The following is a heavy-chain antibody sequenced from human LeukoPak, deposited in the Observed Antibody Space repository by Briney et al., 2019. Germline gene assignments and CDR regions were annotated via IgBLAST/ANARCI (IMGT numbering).Heavy chain of an antibody. V-gene: IGHV3-7*01. J-gene: IGHJ4*02. CDR1: GFTFSSHW. D-gene: IGHD3-22*01. Sequence: PGGYLRLSCAASGFTFSSHWMSWVRQAPGKGLEWVANINLDGSEKYYVDSVKGRFTISRDNAKNSLYLQMNSLRAEDTAVYFCAREGVVVGMEGFDYWGQGTLVTVSS. CDR2: INLDGSEK. CDR3: AREGVVVGMEGFDY.